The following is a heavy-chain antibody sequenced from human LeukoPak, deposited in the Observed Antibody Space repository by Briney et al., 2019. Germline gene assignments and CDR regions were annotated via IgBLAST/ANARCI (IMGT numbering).Heavy chain of an antibody. Sequence: AASVKVSCKVSGYTLTELSMHWVRQAPGKGLEWMGGFDPEDGETIYAQKFQGRVTMTEDTSTDTAYMELSRLRSEDTAVYYCATVHYGDYGWSDYYGMDVWGQGTTVTVSS. CDR3: ATVHYGDYGWSDYYGMDV. J-gene: IGHJ6*02. CDR2: FDPEDGET. V-gene: IGHV1-24*01. CDR1: GYTLTELS. D-gene: IGHD4-17*01.